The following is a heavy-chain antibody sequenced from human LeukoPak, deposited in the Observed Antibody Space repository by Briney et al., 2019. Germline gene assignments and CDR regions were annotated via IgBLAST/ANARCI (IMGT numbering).Heavy chain of an antibody. CDR2: ISSSSSIR. J-gene: IGHJ6*02. Sequence: PGGSLRLSCAASGLTFSSYSMNWVRQAPGKGLEGVSYISSSSSIRYYADSVKGRFTISRDNAKNSLYLQMNSLRDEDTAVYYCARDVLRFLEWLGTDVWGQGTTVTVSS. V-gene: IGHV3-48*02. D-gene: IGHD3-3*01. CDR1: GLTFSSYS. CDR3: ARDVLRFLEWLGTDV.